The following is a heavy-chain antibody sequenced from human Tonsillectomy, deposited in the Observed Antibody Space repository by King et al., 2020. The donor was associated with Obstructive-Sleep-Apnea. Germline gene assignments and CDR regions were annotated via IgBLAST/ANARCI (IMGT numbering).Heavy chain of an antibody. CDR1: GFTFSSYS. CDR2: ISSSSSYK. D-gene: IGHD3-22*01. CDR3: ARGEGVITASYYYGMDV. V-gene: IGHV3-21*01. Sequence: VQLVESWGGLVKPGGSLRLSCAASGFTFSSYSMNWVRQAPGKGLEWVSSISSSSSYKYYADSVKGRFTISRDNAKNSLYLQMNSLRAEDTAVYYCARGEGVITASYYYGMDVWGQGTTVTVSS. J-gene: IGHJ6*02.